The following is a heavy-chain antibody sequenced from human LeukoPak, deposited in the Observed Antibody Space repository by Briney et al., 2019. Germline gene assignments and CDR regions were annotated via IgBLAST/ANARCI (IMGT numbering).Heavy chain of an antibody. CDR2: IYYSGST. V-gene: IGHV4-61*01. CDR1: GGSVSSGSYY. J-gene: IGHJ4*02. CDR3: ARDRVPQV. Sequence: SETLSLACTVSGGSVSSGSYYWSWIRQPPGKGLEWIGYIYYSGSTNYNPSLKSRVTISVDTSKNQFSLKLSSVTAADTAVYYCARDRVPQVWGQGTLVTVSS. D-gene: IGHD3-10*01.